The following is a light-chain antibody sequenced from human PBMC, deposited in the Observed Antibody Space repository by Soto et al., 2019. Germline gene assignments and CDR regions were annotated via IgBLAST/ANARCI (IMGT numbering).Light chain of an antibody. J-gene: IGKJ5*01. CDR3: QQYTGPPTT. CDR1: QSVSRY. V-gene: IGKV3-11*01. Sequence: EIVLTQSPATLSLSPGERATLSCRASQSVSRYLAWYQQRPGQAPRLLIYDTSNRVTGIPARFSGSGSGTDFTLTITRLGPEDSAVYFCQQYTGPPTTFGQGTRLEIK. CDR2: DTS.